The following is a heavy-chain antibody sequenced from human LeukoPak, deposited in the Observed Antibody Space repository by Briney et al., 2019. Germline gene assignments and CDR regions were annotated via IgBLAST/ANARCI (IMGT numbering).Heavy chain of an antibody. V-gene: IGHV3-64*02. Sequence: SGGSLRLSCTASGFSFRTHAMHWVRQAPGKGLQYVSAISSDGLNIFYEDSVKGRFTISRDNSKNTLYLQMGSLRVEDMAIYYCAKDLDDYGDYGAIGFDYWGQGTLVTVSS. CDR1: GFSFRTHA. CDR2: ISSDGLNI. CDR3: AKDLDDYGDYGAIGFDY. J-gene: IGHJ4*02. D-gene: IGHD4-17*01.